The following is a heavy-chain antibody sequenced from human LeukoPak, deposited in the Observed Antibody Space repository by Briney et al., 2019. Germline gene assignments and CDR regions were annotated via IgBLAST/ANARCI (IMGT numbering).Heavy chain of an antibody. J-gene: IGHJ4*02. D-gene: IGHD3-10*01. CDR1: GFTFSNCG. CDR2: IWYDGSYK. Sequence: PGRSLRLSCAASGFTFSNCGMHRVRQAPGKGLEWVAVIWYDGSYKYYADSVKGRFTISRDNAKNSLYLQMNSLRAEDTAVYYCARGLRGVIQLPADYWGQGTLVTVSS. CDR3: ARGLRGVIQLPADY. V-gene: IGHV3-33*01.